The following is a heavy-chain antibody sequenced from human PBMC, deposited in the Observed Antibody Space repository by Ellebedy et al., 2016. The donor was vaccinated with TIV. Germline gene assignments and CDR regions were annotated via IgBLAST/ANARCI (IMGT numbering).Heavy chain of an antibody. CDR1: GYTFTGYY. V-gene: IGHV1-2*02. D-gene: IGHD3-10*01. CDR2: INPNSGGT. J-gene: IGHJ5*02. Sequence: ASVKVSCXASGYTFTGYYMHWVRQAPGQGLEWMGWINPNSGGTNYAQKFQGRVTMTRDTSISTAYMELSRLRSDDTAVYYCARDKWFREEGWFDPWGQGTLVTVSS. CDR3: ARDKWFREEGWFDP.